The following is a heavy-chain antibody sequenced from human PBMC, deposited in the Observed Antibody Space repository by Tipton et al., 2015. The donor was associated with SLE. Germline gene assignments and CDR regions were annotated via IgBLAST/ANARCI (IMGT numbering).Heavy chain of an antibody. V-gene: IGHV1-46*01. Sequence: QLVQSGAEVKKPGASVKISCKASGYSFTSHYIHWVRQAPGQGLEWMGIINVRSGTTKYAQKFQGKVTMTRDSSTSTVFMELSSLRFEDTAVYFCARAGGIVVPTTIDYYHYYMDVWGKGTTVSVSS. CDR3: ARAGGIVVPTTIDYYHYYMDV. J-gene: IGHJ6*03. CDR2: INVRSGTT. D-gene: IGHD2-2*01. CDR1: GYSFTSHY.